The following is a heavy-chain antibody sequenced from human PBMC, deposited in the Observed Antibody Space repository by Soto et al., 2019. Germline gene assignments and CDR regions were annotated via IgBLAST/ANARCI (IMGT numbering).Heavy chain of an antibody. CDR3: ARHIAVAGTRGFDY. V-gene: IGHV4-4*02. CDR1: GCYMDTNW. CDR2: IWHSGTT. Sequence: SETLSLTCAVSGCYMDTNWWSWVRQPPGKGLEWIGEIWHSGTTNYNPSLKSRGTISLDKSKNQFSLRLNFVTAADTAVYYCARHIAVAGTRGFDYWGQGTLVTVSS. D-gene: IGHD6-19*01. J-gene: IGHJ4*02.